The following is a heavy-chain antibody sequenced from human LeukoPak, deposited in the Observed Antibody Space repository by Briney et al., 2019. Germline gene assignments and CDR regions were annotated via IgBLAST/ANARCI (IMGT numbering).Heavy chain of an antibody. CDR1: GGSFSGYY. D-gene: IGHD6-19*01. V-gene: IGHV4-34*01. CDR2: INHSGST. J-gene: IGHJ5*02. Sequence: SETLSLTCAVYGGSFSGYYWSWIRQPPGKGLEWIGEINHSGSTNYNPSLKSRVTISVDTSKNQFSLKLSSVTAADTAVYYCARHSIAPGYSSGWYRTYNWFDPWGQGTLVTVSS. CDR3: ARHSIAPGYSSGWYRTYNWFDP.